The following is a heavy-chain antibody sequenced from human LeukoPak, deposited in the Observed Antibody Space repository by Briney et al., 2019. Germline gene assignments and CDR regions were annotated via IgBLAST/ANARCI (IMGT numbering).Heavy chain of an antibody. Sequence: PGGSLRLSCAASGFTFSNYWMSWVRQAPGKGLEGVANIKQDGSEKDYVDSVKGRFTISRDNAKNSLFLQVNSLRAEDTAVYYCARVYSSSSGKNAFDIWGQGTMVTVSS. CDR1: GFTFSNYW. CDR3: ARVYSSSSGKNAFDI. CDR2: IKQDGSEK. D-gene: IGHD6-6*01. J-gene: IGHJ3*02. V-gene: IGHV3-7*03.